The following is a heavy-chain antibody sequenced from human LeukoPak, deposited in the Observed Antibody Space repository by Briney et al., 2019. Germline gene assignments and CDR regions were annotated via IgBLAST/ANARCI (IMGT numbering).Heavy chain of an antibody. Sequence: GGSLRLSCAASGFTFDDYGMSWVRQAPGKGLEWVAGINWNGGNTGYSDSVKGRFTIPRDNAKNSLYLQMDSLRAEDTALYYCGRDLSGWYGPDYWGQGTLVTVSS. V-gene: IGHV3-20*04. CDR2: INWNGGNT. J-gene: IGHJ4*02. D-gene: IGHD6-19*01. CDR1: GFTFDDYG. CDR3: GRDLSGWYGPDY.